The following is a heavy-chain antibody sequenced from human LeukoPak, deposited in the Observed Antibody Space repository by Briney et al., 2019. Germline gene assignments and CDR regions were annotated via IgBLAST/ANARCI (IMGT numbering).Heavy chain of an antibody. CDR1: GFTFSSYA. V-gene: IGHV3-21*01. CDR2: ISGTSAYI. CDR3: ARVAVSGPTGWFDS. J-gene: IGHJ5*01. Sequence: NPGGSLRLSCAASGFTFSSYAMNWVRQAPGKGLEWVSSISGTSAYIYYADSVKGRFTISRDNVDNVVYLQMNSLGAEDTAVYYCARVAVSGPTGWFDSWGQGTLVIVSS. D-gene: IGHD2-8*02.